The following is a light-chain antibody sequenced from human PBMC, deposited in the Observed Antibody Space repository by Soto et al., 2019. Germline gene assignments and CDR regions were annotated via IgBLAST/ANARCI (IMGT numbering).Light chain of an antibody. Sequence: EIVMTQSPATLSASPGERATLSCRASQSVSSNLAWYQQKPGQAPRLLIYGASTRATGIPARFSGSGSGTEFTLTISSLQSEDFAVYYCQHYGSSPETFGQGTKVDIK. V-gene: IGKV3-15*01. CDR2: GAS. J-gene: IGKJ1*01. CDR3: QHYGSSPET. CDR1: QSVSSN.